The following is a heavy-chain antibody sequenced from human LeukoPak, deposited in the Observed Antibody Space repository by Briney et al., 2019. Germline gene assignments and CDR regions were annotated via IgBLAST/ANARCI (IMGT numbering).Heavy chain of an antibody. D-gene: IGHD5-12*01. CDR2: VDHTGST. CDR3: ARRRLRHTTPPGYYYYYYMGV. J-gene: IGHJ6*03. CDR1: DDSITMYY. V-gene: IGHV4-59*01. Sequence: SETLSLTCTVSDDSITMYYWTWIRQPPGKGLEWIGYVDHTGSTKFNPSLNGRVSISRDTSNNFFSLRLRSVTAADTAVYYCARRRLRHTTPPGYYYYYYMGVWGKGTTVTVSS.